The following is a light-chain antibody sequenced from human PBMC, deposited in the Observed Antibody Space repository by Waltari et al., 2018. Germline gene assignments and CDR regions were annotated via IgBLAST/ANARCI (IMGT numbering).Light chain of an antibody. CDR3: QQYNNWPPT. J-gene: IGKJ1*01. V-gene: IGKV3-15*01. CDR1: QSVSSN. CDR2: GAS. Sequence: EKVMTQSPATLSVSPGERATLSCRASQSVSSNLAWYQQKPGQAPRLLISGASTRATGIPARFSGSGSGTEFTLTISSLQSEDFAVYYCQQYNNWPPTFGQGTKVKIK.